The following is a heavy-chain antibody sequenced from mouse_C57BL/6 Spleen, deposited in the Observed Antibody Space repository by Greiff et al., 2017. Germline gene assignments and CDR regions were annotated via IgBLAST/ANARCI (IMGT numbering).Heavy chain of an antibody. CDR3: ARGFGTTVVEDYAMDY. CDR1: GYTFTSYW. D-gene: IGHD1-1*01. Sequence: QVQLKQPGAELVKPGASVKMSCKASGYTFTSYWITWVKQRPGQGLEWIGDIYPGSGSTNYNEKFKSKATLTVDTSSSTAYMQLSSLTSEDSAVYYCARGFGTTVVEDYAMDYWGQGTSVTVSS. CDR2: IYPGSGST. V-gene: IGHV1-55*01. J-gene: IGHJ4*01.